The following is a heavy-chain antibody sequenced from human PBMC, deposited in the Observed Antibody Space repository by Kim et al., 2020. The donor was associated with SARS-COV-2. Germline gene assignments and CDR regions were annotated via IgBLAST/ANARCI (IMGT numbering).Heavy chain of an antibody. Sequence: ASVKVSCKASGYTFTSYAMHWVRQAPGQRLEWMGWINAGNGNTKYSQKFQGRVTITRDTSASTAYMELSSLRSEDTAVYYCATSIAARPSAFDIWGQGTMVTVSS. J-gene: IGHJ3*02. D-gene: IGHD6-6*01. CDR1: GYTFTSYA. CDR3: ATSIAARPSAFDI. V-gene: IGHV1-3*01. CDR2: INAGNGNT.